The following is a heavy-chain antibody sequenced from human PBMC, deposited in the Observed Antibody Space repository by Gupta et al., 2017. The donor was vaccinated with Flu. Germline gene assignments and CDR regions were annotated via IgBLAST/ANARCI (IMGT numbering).Heavy chain of an antibody. CDR3: ARLGGSGTAFHYFYGLDV. D-gene: IGHD2-15*01. J-gene: IGHJ6*02. CDR2: ISRSSGYI. CDR1: GFTFSTYT. Sequence: EVRLLESGGGLVRPGGSLRLSCVPSGFTFSTYTFNWVRQAPGKGLEWLASISRSSGYIYYADSVKGRFTISRDNSKTSLYLQMNSLRDEETVLYCGARLGGSGTAFHYFYGLDVWGRGTAVTVSS. V-gene: IGHV3-21*02.